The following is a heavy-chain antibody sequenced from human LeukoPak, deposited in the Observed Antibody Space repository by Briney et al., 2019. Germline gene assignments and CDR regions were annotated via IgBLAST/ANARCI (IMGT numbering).Heavy chain of an antibody. V-gene: IGHV3-48*03. CDR2: INSGGSAI. CDR1: GFTFSDYD. Sequence: GGSLRLSCAASGFTFSDYDMNWVRQAPGKGLEWVSYINSGGSAIYYADSVKGRFTISRDNAKNSLYLQMNSLRADDTAVYYCARGGSYVHYWGQGTLVTVSS. CDR3: ARGGSYVHY. D-gene: IGHD1-26*01. J-gene: IGHJ4*02.